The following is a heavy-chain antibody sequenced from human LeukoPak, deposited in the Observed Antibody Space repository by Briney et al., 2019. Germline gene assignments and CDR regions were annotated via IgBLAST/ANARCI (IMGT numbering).Heavy chain of an antibody. CDR3: ARILSTGYPDY. Sequence: SETLSLTCAVYGGSFSGYYWSWIRQPPGKGLEWIGEINHSGSTNYNPSLKSRVTISVDTSKNEFSLKLSSVTAADTAVYYCARILSTGYPDYWGQGTLVTVSS. V-gene: IGHV4-34*01. J-gene: IGHJ4*02. CDR2: INHSGST. D-gene: IGHD2/OR15-2a*01. CDR1: GGSFSGYY.